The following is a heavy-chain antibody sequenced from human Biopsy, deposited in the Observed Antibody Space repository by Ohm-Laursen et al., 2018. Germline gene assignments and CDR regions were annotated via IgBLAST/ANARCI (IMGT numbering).Heavy chain of an antibody. Sequence: TLSLTCTVSGDSVSSGSFYWTWIRQPPGQGLEYIGYIYYSGSTNHNPSLKSRVTISVDRSKNHFSLELSSVTAADTAVYYCARVGVGAPSIDYFDSWGQGALVTVSS. CDR2: IYYSGST. D-gene: IGHD1-26*01. CDR1: GDSVSSGSFY. J-gene: IGHJ4*02. CDR3: ARVGVGAPSIDYFDS. V-gene: IGHV4-61*03.